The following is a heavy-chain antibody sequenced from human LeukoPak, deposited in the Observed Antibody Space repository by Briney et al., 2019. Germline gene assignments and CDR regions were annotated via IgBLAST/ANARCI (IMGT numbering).Heavy chain of an antibody. CDR1: GYTFTSYD. CDR3: ARGGRDSGYPIDY. V-gene: IGHV1-8*01. J-gene: IGHJ4*02. D-gene: IGHD5-12*01. Sequence: RASVKVSCKASGYTFTSYDINWVRQATGQGLEWMGWMNPNSGNTGYAQKFQGRVTMTRNTSISTAYMELSSLRPEDTAVYYCARGGRDSGYPIDYWGQGTLVTVSS. CDR2: MNPNSGNT.